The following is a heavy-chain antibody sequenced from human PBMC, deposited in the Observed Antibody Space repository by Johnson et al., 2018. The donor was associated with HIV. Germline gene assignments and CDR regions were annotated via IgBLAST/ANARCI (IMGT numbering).Heavy chain of an antibody. J-gene: IGHJ3*01. CDR2: ISFDGSNK. D-gene: IGHD5-12*01. CDR1: GFTFSSYG. V-gene: IGHV3-30*19. Sequence: QVQLVESGGGVVHPGKSLRLSCVGSGFTFSSYGMHWVRQAPGEGLDWVAVISFDGSNKYYADSVKGRFTISRDNSKNTLFLQINSLRAEDTAVYFCASGDDYGFWGQGTMVTVSS. CDR3: ASGDDYGF.